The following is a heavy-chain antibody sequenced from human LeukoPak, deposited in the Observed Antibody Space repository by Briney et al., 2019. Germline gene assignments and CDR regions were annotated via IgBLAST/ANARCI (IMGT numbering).Heavy chain of an antibody. CDR3: ARASTGTAGDDFDY. V-gene: IGHV1-3*01. CDR1: GYIFTSYA. J-gene: IGHJ4*02. CDR2: ISAGNRLT. Sequence: GASVKVSCKASGYIFTSYAMQWVRQAPGQRLEWMGWISAGNRLTKYSQKFQGRVTITSDTSASTAYMDLSSLRSEDTAVYYCARASTGTAGDDFDYWGQGTLVTVSS. D-gene: IGHD1-1*01.